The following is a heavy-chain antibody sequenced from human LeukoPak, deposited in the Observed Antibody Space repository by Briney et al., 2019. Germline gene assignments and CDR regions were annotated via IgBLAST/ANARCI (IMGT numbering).Heavy chain of an antibody. CDR2: ISGSGGST. CDR1: GFTFSSYA. J-gene: IGHJ6*02. CDR3: AKSVAIYFYYGLDV. Sequence: GGSLRLSCAASGFTFSSYAMSWVRQAPGKGLEWVSAISGSGGSTYYADSVKGRFTISRDNSKNTLYLQMNSLRAEDTAVYYCAKSVAIYFYYGLDVWGQGTTVTVSS. D-gene: IGHD3-3*01. V-gene: IGHV3-23*01.